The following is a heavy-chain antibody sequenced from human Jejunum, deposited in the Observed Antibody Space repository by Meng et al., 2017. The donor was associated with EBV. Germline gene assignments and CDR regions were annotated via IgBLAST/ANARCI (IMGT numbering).Heavy chain of an antibody. Sequence: HVLLVPAWVEVKPPGASVKGSCTASDFTFTSYAMHWVRQAPGQRLEWMGWINAGSGYTRYSQKFQGRVTITRDTSASIVYMELSSLRSEDTAVYFCARESGSELEQPNYNWFGPWGQGTLVTVSS. J-gene: IGHJ5*02. CDR2: INAGSGYT. D-gene: IGHD1/OR15-1a*01. V-gene: IGHV1-3*01. CDR1: DFTFTSYA. CDR3: ARESGSELEQPNYNWFGP.